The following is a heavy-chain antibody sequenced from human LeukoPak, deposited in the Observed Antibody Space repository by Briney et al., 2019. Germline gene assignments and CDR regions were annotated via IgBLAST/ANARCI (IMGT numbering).Heavy chain of an antibody. J-gene: IGHJ4*02. CDR2: IYYSGST. D-gene: IGHD6-13*01. V-gene: IGHV4-59*01. CDR1: GGSISIYY. CDR3: ARVGPSSSWYRAANPYYFDY. Sequence: SETLSLTCTVCGGSISIYYWSWIRQPPGKGLEWIGYIYYSGSTNYNPSLKSRVTISVDTSKNQFSLKLCSVTAADTAVYYCARVGPSSSWYRAANPYYFDYWGQGTLVTVSS.